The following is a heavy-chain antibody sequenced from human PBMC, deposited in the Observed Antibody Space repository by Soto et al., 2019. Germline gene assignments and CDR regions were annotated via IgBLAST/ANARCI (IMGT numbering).Heavy chain of an antibody. CDR1: GYTFTSYG. CDR3: ARVLRSTSLYYYYGMDV. CDR2: ISAYNGNT. D-gene: IGHD2-2*01. J-gene: IGHJ6*02. V-gene: IGHV1-18*01. Sequence: ASVKVSCKASGYTFTSYGISWVRQAPGQGLEWMGWISAYNGNTNYAQKLQGRVTMTTDTSTSTAYMELRSLRSDDTAVYYCARVLRSTSLYYYYGMDVWGQGTTVTVSS.